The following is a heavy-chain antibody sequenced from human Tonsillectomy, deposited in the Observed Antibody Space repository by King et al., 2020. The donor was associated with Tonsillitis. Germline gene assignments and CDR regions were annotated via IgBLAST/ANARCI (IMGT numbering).Heavy chain of an antibody. V-gene: IGHV3-15*07. CDR3: TKGKAVVNSYYYTTWTS. Sequence: VQLVESGGVLVKPGGSLRLSCAASGFTFSDAWMNWVRQAPGKGLEWVGRIKSRTDGGTTDYAAPVKGRFTISRDDSKNTLYLQMNGLKTEDTAVYYCTKGKAVVNSYYYTTWTSGAQGPRSPPP. CDR2: IKSRTDGGTT. D-gene: IGHD3-22*01. J-gene: IGHJ6*03. CDR1: GFTFSDAW.